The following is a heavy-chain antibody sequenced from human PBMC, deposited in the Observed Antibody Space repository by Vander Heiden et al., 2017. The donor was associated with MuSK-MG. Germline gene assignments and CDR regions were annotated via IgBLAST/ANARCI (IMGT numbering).Heavy chain of an antibody. D-gene: IGHD2-2*01. Sequence: EVQLVESGGGLVQPGGSLRLSCAASGFTFNTYWMNWVRQAPGKGLEWVANINKDGSEKYYVDSVKGRFTISRDNAKNSLYLQMNSLRAEDTALYYCARDAWGYALSDFWGQGAQVTVSS. CDR1: GFTFNTYW. CDR3: ARDAWGYALSDF. J-gene: IGHJ4*02. CDR2: INKDGSEK. V-gene: IGHV3-7*01.